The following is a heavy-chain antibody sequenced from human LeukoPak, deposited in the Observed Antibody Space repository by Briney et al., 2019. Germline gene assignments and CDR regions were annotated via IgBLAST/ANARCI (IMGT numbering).Heavy chain of an antibody. Sequence: SVKVSCKASRGTFSKYAISWVRQAPGQGLEWMGRIIPILNITHYAQKFQGRVTIAADKSTSAAYMELSSLRSEDTAVYYCARDDDRAREIDYWGQGTLVTVSS. CDR1: RGTFSKYA. D-gene: IGHD3-22*01. J-gene: IGHJ4*02. CDR3: ARDDDRAREIDY. CDR2: IIPILNIT. V-gene: IGHV1-69*04.